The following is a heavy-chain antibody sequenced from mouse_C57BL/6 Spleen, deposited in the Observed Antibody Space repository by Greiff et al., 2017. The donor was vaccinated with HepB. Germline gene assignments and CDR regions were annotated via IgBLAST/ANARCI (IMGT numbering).Heavy chain of an antibody. Sequence: QVQLKQSGPELVKPGASVKISCKASGYAFSSSWMNWVKQRPGKGLEWIGRIYPGDGDTNYNGKFKGKATLTADKSSSTAYMQLSSLTSEDSAVYFCARPTMITTGYYYAMDYWGQGTSVTVSS. V-gene: IGHV1-82*01. CDR2: IYPGDGDT. J-gene: IGHJ4*01. CDR1: GYAFSSSW. CDR3: ARPTMITTGYYYAMDY. D-gene: IGHD2-4*01.